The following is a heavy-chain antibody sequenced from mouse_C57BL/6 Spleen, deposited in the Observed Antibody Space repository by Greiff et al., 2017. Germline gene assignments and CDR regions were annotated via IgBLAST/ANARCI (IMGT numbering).Heavy chain of an antibody. D-gene: IGHD1-1*01. CDR2: IDPSDSYT. J-gene: IGHJ4*01. CDR1: GYTFTSYW. V-gene: IGHV1-59*01. CDR3: ARASYYGSSYGNYAMDY. Sequence: QVQLQQPGAELVRPGTSVKLSCKASGYTFTSYWMHWVKQRPGQGLEWIGVIDPSDSYTNYNQKFKGKATLTVDTSSSTAYMQLSSLTSEDSAVYYCARASYYGSSYGNYAMDYWGQGTSVTVSS.